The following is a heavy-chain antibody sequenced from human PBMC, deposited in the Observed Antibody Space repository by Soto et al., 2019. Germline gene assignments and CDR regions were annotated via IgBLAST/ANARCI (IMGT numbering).Heavy chain of an antibody. Sequence: QVQLVQSGAEVREPGASVKVSCKASGYTFTNYGVSWVRQAPGQGLEWMGWIGGYKGNTNYAQKLQGRATLTTDTSTSTAYVALRSLRSDDTPVYYCAPPAEDTGMPSGYWGQGTLVTVSS. D-gene: IGHD5-18*01. CDR2: IGGYKGNT. V-gene: IGHV1-18*01. J-gene: IGHJ4*02. CDR3: APPAEDTGMPSGY. CDR1: GYTFTNYG.